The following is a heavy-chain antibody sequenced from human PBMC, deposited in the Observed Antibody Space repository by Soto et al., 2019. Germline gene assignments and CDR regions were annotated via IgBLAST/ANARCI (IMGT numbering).Heavy chain of an antibody. V-gene: IGHV3-23*01. CDR3: AKWNGYGDY. CDR2: VSGGSGST. D-gene: IGHD1-1*01. CDR1: GFSFSTYG. J-gene: IGHJ4*02. Sequence: EVQLLQSGGGLVQPGGSLRLSCVVSGFSFSTYGVTWVRQAPGKGLEWVSGVSGGSGSTHYADSVKGRFTISRDNSKNTMYLQMNSLIAEDTAVYYCAKWNGYGDYWGQGTLVTVSS.